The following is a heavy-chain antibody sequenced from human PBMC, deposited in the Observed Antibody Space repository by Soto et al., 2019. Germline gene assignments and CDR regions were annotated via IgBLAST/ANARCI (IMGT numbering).Heavy chain of an antibody. CDR1: GGSFSGYY. J-gene: IGHJ6*02. CDR3: ARDRRGYSNYVKVDV. D-gene: IGHD4-4*01. CDR2: INHSGST. Sequence: QVQLQQWGAGLLKPSETLSLTCAVYGGSFSGYYWSWIRQPPGKGLEWIGEINHSGSTNYNPYIKRRVTISVDTSKNQFYLKLSSVTAADTAVYYCARDRRGYSNYVKVDVWGQGTTVTVSS. V-gene: IGHV4-34*01.